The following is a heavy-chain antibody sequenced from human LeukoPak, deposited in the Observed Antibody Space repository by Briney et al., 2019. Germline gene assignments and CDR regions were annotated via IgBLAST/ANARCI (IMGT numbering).Heavy chain of an antibody. CDR2: IFYTGDT. J-gene: IGHJ2*01. D-gene: IGHD3-16*01. CDR1: GGSISSSSYY. CDR3: ARLKMGAYFDL. Sequence: SETLSLACTVSGGSISSSSYYWGWIRQPPGKGLEWVGYIFYTGDTSFSPSLKSRVTISLDTPENQFSLKLSSVTAADTAVYYCARLKMGAYFDLWGRGTLVTVSS. V-gene: IGHV4-61*05.